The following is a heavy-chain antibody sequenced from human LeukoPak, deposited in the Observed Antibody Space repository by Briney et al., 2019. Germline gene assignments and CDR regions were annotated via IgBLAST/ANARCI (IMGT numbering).Heavy chain of an antibody. V-gene: IGHV4-30-2*01. Sequence: SETLSLTCTVSGGSISSGGYSWSWIRQPPGKGLEWIGYIYHSGSTYYNPSLKSRVTISVDRSKNQFSLKLSSVTAADTAVYYCASGYSGYDPLGRYYYGMDVWGQGTTVTVSS. CDR2: IYHSGST. D-gene: IGHD5-12*01. J-gene: IGHJ6*02. CDR1: GGSISSGGYS. CDR3: ASGYSGYDPLGRYYYGMDV.